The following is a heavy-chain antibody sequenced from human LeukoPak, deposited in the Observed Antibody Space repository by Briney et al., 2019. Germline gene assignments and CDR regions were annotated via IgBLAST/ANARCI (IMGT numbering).Heavy chain of an antibody. V-gene: IGHV3-48*01. CDR2: ISSTSSTI. CDR3: AREYSKFDY. CDR1: GFTFSSYS. Sequence: GGSLRLSCAASGFTFSSYSMNWVRQAPGKGLEWISYISSTSSTIYHADSVKGRFTISRDYVKNSVYLQMNNVRAEDTAVYYCAREYSKFDYWGQGTLVTVSS. D-gene: IGHD4-11*01. J-gene: IGHJ4*02.